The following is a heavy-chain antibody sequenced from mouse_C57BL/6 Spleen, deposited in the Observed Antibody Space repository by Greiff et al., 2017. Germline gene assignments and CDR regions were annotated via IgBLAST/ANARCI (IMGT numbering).Heavy chain of an antibody. CDR3: ARSGDYDEAY. CDR2: IDPSDSYT. D-gene: IGHD2-4*01. V-gene: IGHV1-69*01. CDR1: GYTFTSYW. Sequence: QVQLQQPGAELVMPGASVKLSCKASGYTFTSYWMHWVKQRPGQGLEWIGEIDPSDSYTNYNQKFKGKSTLTVDKSSSTAYMQLSSRTSEDSAVYYCARSGDYDEAYWGQGTLVTVSA. J-gene: IGHJ3*01.